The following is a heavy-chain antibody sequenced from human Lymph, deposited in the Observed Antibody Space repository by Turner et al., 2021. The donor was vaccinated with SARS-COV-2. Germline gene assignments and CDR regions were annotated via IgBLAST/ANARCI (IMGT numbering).Heavy chain of an antibody. D-gene: IGHD1-1*01. CDR2: FYKIGSS. CDR3: ARHQGSTSGYDHGMNV. Sequence: QVQLQESGPGLVRPSETLYLTSTVSGGSISSTSWSWIRQSPGRGLERIGYFYKIGSSDYNPTLRSRVTLSVDTSKNQLSLNLISVTAADTAVYYCARHQGSTSGYDHGMNVWGQGTAVIVSS. CDR1: GGSISSTS. J-gene: IGHJ6*02. V-gene: IGHV4-59*08.